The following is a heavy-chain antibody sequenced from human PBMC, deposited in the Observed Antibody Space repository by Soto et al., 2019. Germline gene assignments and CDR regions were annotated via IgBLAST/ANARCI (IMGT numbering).Heavy chain of an antibody. V-gene: IGHV5-51*01. Sequence: PGESLKISCKGSGNSFTSHWIAWVRQMPGKGLEWMGIIFVGDSETRYSPPFQGQVTISADKSISTAYPQWSSLKASDTAMYYCASQYCSSSSCYFDYWGQGTLVTVSS. CDR2: IFVGDSET. CDR1: GNSFTSHW. J-gene: IGHJ4*02. D-gene: IGHD2-15*01. CDR3: ASQYCSSSSCYFDY.